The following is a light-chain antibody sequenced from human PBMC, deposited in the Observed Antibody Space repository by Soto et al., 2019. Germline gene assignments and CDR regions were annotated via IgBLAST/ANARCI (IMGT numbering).Light chain of an antibody. J-gene: IGKJ2*02. CDR2: AAS. V-gene: IGKV1-39*01. Sequence: EIPVTQSPSSLSASVGDRVTITCRSSQSIFSYLNWYQQKAGEAPQLLIYAASSLQSGVPARFSAGGSGTDFTLSISSLQPEDSAIYYCQQTYSGPRTFGQGTKLEIK. CDR3: QQTYSGPRT. CDR1: QSIFSY.